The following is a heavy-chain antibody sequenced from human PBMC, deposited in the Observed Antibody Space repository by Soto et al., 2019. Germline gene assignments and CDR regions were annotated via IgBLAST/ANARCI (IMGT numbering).Heavy chain of an antibody. V-gene: IGHV3-21*01. CDR3: ARSEYCSSTSCFVYYYYMDV. CDR2: ISSSSSYI. D-gene: IGHD2-2*01. J-gene: IGHJ6*03. CDR1: GFTFSSYS. Sequence: GGSLRLSCAASGFTFSSYSMNWVRQAPGKGLEWVSSISSSSSYIYYADSVKGRFTISRDNAKNSLYLQMNSLRAEDTAVYYCARSEYCSSTSCFVYYYYMDVWGKGTTVTVSS.